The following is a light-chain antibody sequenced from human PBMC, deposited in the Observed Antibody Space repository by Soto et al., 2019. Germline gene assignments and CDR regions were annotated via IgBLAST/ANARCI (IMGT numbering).Light chain of an antibody. CDR1: QSVSSSY. CDR2: GAS. V-gene: IGKV3D-7*01. J-gene: IGKJ4*01. Sequence: PGARVTLSCRASQSVSSSYLTWYQQKPGQAPRLLIYGASTRATSIPARFSGSGSGTDFTLTISSLQPEDFAVYYCQQDYNLLTFGGGTKVDIK. CDR3: QQDYNLLT.